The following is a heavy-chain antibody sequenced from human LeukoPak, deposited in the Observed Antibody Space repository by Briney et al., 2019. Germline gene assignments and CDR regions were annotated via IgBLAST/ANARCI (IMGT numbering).Heavy chain of an antibody. D-gene: IGHD5-18*01. CDR1: GGTFSSYA. CDR2: IIPIFGTA. CDR3: ARGLRGYSYGMVDY. J-gene: IGHJ4*02. Sequence: ASVKVSCKASGGTFSSYAISWVRQAPGQGLEWMGGIIPIFGTANYAQKLQGRVTMTTDTSTSTAYMELRSLRSDDTAVYYCARGLRGYSYGMVDYWGQGTLVTVSS. V-gene: IGHV1-69*05.